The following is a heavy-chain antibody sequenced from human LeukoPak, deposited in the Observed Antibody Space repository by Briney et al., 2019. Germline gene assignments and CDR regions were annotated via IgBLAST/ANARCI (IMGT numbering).Heavy chain of an antibody. CDR2: ISSSSSTI. CDR1: GFTFSSYS. J-gene: IGHJ4*02. Sequence: GGSLRLSCAASGFTFSSYSMNWVRQAPGKGLEWVSYISSSSSTIYYADSVKGRFTISRDNAKNSLYLQMNSLRAEDTAVYYCARDFHMVRGVIRYWGQGTLVTVST. D-gene: IGHD3-10*01. CDR3: ARDFHMVRGVIRY. V-gene: IGHV3-48*04.